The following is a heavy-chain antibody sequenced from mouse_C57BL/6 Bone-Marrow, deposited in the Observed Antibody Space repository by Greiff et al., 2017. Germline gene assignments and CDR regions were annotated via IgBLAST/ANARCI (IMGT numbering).Heavy chain of an antibody. CDR1: GYAFTNYL. J-gene: IGHJ4*01. V-gene: IGHV1-54*01. CDR2: INPGSGGS. Sequence: QVQLKQSGAELVRPGTSVKVSCKASGYAFTNYLIEWVKQRPGQGLEWIGVINPGSGGSNYNEKFKGKATLTAYKSSSTAYMRLSSLTSEDSAVYFCARRLGRKGYAMGYWGQGTSGTVSS. D-gene: IGHD4-1*01. CDR3: ARRLGRKGYAMGY.